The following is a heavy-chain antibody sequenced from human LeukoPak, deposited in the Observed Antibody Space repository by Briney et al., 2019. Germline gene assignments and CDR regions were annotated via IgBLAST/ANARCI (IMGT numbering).Heavy chain of an antibody. Sequence: GGSLRLSCAASGFTFSTYAMTWVRQAPGKGLDWVSTINSSGDSTYYADSVKGRFTISRDNSQNTLYLQMNSLRAEDTAVYYCAKLGGSGSYRLYYFDHWGQGTLVTVSS. CDR2: INSSGDST. CDR1: GFTFSTYA. CDR3: AKLGGSGSYRLYYFDH. V-gene: IGHV3-23*01. J-gene: IGHJ4*02. D-gene: IGHD3-10*01.